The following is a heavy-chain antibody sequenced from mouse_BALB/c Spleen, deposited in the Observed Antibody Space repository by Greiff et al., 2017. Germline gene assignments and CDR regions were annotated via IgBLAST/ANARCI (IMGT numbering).Heavy chain of an antibody. J-gene: IGHJ3*01. D-gene: IGHD2-3*01. CDR2: INPYNGDT. V-gene: IGHV1-20*02. Sequence: EVKLQESGPELVKPGASVKISCKASGYSFTGYFMNWVMQSHGKSLEWIGRINPYNGDTFYNQKFKGKATLTVDKSSSTAHMELRSLASEDSAVYYSARNDGYSAWFAYWGQGTLVTVSA. CDR3: ARNDGYSAWFAY. CDR1: GYSFTGYF.